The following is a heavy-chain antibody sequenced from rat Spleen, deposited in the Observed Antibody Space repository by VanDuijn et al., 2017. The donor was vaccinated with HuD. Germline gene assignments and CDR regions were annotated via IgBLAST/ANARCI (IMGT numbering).Heavy chain of an antibody. V-gene: IGHV2-15*01. Sequence: QVQLKESGPGLVQPSQTLSLTCTVSGFSLTSYSVSWVRQPPGKGLEWLGAMWNGGGTDYNSAFKSRLSISRDTSKSQVFLKVNNLQTEDTAMYFCASQYYYDGYYRDYWGQGVMVTVSS. J-gene: IGHJ2*01. CDR2: MWNGGGT. D-gene: IGHD1-12*03. CDR1: GFSLTSYS. CDR3: ASQYYYDGYYRDY.